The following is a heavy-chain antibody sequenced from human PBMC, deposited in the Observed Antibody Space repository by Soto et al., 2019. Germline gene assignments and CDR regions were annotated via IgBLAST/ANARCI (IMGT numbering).Heavy chain of an antibody. J-gene: IGHJ5*02. Sequence: QVQLVQSGAEVMKPGSSVKVSCKASGGTLSNFDISWVRQAPGQGLEWMGRITPIFGIANYAQKFQGRVTIAADETTSTAYMELISVTSEDTAVYYCAREANTAMVTSWCDPGGQGTLVTVSS. V-gene: IGHV1-69*15. CDR2: ITPIFGIA. D-gene: IGHD5-18*01. CDR1: GGTLSNFD. CDR3: AREANTAMVTSWCDP.